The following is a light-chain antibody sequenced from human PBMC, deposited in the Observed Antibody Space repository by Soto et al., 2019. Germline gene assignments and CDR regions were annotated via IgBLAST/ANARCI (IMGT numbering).Light chain of an antibody. CDR2: DVS. V-gene: IGLV2-14*01. CDR3: SSYKSRSIDV. J-gene: IGLJ1*01. Sequence: SVLSQPSSGTGSPGQSITSSCTGTSSDVGAYNYVSWYQQHPAKVPKLMIYDVSNRPSGVSDLFSGYKSGNTASLTISGLQAEDEADSYCSSYKSRSIDVFRPVSNVT. CDR1: SSDVGAYNY.